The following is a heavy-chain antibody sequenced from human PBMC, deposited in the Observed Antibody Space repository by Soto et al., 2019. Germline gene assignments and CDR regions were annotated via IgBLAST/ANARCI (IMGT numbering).Heavy chain of an antibody. Sequence: TGGSLRLSCAASGFTFSSYSMNWVRQAPGKGLEWVSSISSSSSYIYYADSVKGRFTISRDNAKNSLYLQMNSLRAEDTAVYYCARHYHRYAVFWPRHPADSARYGMDVWGQGTTVTVSS. J-gene: IGHJ6*02. D-gene: IGHD3-9*01. CDR1: GFTFSSYS. V-gene: IGHV3-21*01. CDR3: ARHYHRYAVFWPRHPADSARYGMDV. CDR2: ISSSSSYI.